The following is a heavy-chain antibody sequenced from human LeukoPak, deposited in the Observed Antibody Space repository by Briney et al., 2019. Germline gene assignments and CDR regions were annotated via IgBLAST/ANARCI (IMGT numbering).Heavy chain of an antibody. CDR1: GFSFSNYW. CDR2: VSSDGINT. D-gene: IGHD3-3*01. CDR3: AKPFGFLEWLYGGYFDS. J-gene: IGHJ4*02. Sequence: PGGSLRLSCAASGFSFSNYWMHWVRQAPGKGLEWVSAVSSDGINTYYTDSLKGRFTISRDNSKNTVFLQMHSLTAEDTAVYYCAKPFGFLEWLYGGYFDSWGQGTLVTVSS. V-gene: IGHV3-23*01.